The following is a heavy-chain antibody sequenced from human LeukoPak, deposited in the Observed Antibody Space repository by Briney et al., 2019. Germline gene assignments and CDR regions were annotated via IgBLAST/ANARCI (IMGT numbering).Heavy chain of an antibody. CDR3: ARATPGGQFVP. CDR1: VDSIRRYY. D-gene: IGHD3-16*01. Sequence: PSETLSLTCTVSVDSIRRYYGSWLRQSPGKGLEWTGYIYCSANTKYKPSLKSTLTISVDTSKNQCSLKQSSVSAADAAVFYCARATPGGQFVPWGEGTLVTVSS. J-gene: IGHJ5*02. V-gene: IGHV4-59*01. CDR2: IYCSANT.